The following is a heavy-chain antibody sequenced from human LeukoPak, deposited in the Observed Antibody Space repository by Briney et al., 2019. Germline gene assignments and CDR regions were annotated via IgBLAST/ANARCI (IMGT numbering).Heavy chain of an antibody. V-gene: IGHV3-74*01. Sequence: GGSLRLSCAASGFTFSSYWMHWVRQAPGKGLVWVSRINSDGSSTIYADSVKGRFTISRDNAKNTLYLQMNSLRVEDTAVYYCARDLLKILAYCGGDCYSLGDAFDIWGQGTMVTVSS. CDR1: GFTFSSYW. CDR2: INSDGSST. D-gene: IGHD2-21*02. J-gene: IGHJ3*02. CDR3: ARDLLKILAYCGGDCYSLGDAFDI.